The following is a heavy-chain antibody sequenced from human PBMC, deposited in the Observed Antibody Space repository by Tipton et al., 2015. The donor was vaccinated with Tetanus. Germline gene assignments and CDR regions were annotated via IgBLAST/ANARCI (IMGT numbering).Heavy chain of an antibody. Sequence: SLRLSCSASGFTFSIYYMSWIRQPPGKGLEWISYISSSGSTIYNADSVKGRFTISRDNAKNSLYLQLDSLRAEDTATYYCARGGNYNYQYSLDVWGQGTPVTVSS. J-gene: IGHJ6*02. CDR2: ISSSGSTI. V-gene: IGHV3-11*01. CDR1: GFTFSIYY. CDR3: ARGGNYNYQYSLDV.